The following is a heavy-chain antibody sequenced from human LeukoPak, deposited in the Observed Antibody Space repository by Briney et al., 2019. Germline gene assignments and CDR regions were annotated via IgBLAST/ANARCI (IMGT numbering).Heavy chain of an antibody. D-gene: IGHD6-13*01. J-gene: IGHJ1*01. V-gene: IGHV4-34*01. CDR2: INHSGST. CDR3: ASWIAAAKYFQH. CDR1: GGSFSGYY. Sequence: SETLSLTCAVYGGSFSGYYWSWIRQPPGKGLEWIGEINHSGSTNYNPSLKSRVTISVDTSKNQFSLKLSSVTAADTAVYYCASWIAAAKYFQHWGQGTLVTVSS.